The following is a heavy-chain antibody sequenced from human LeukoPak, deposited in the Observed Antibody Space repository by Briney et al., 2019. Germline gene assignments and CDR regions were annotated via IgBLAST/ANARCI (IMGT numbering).Heavy chain of an antibody. J-gene: IGHJ4*02. CDR3: AKRGVVIRVILVGFHKEAYYFDS. CDR2: IGDSGGST. Sequence: PGGSLRLSCAASGFTFSNYGMTWVRQAPGKGLEWVAGIGDSGGSTNYADSVKGRFTISRDNSKNTLYLQMNSLRAEDTAVYFCAKRGVVIRVILVGFHKEAYYFDSWGQGALVTVSS. D-gene: IGHD3-22*01. CDR1: GFTFSNYG. V-gene: IGHV3-23*01.